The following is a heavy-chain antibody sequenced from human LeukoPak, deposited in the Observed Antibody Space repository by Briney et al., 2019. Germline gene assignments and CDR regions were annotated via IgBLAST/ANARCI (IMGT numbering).Heavy chain of an antibody. Sequence: PGGSLRLSCAASGFTFSDYYLSWIRQAPGKGLECVAYISSSGNSVYRADSVKGRFTISRDNGKNSMYLQMNSLRADDTAVYYCARDPIASRQEETVWGKGTTVTVSS. CDR2: ISSSGNSV. CDR3: ARDPIASRQEETV. J-gene: IGHJ6*04. V-gene: IGHV3-11*01. D-gene: IGHD6-6*01. CDR1: GFTFSDYY.